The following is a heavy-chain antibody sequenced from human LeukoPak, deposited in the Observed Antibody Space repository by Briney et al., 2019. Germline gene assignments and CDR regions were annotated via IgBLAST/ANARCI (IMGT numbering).Heavy chain of an antibody. D-gene: IGHD3-10*01. V-gene: IGHV3-23*01. J-gene: IGHJ3*02. CDR1: GFAFSSYA. CDR2: VSVGGDNT. CDR3: AKDLPGSLDGFDI. Sequence: QPGGSLRLSCAASGFAFSSYAMHWVRQAPGKGLEWVSSVSVGGDNTYYADSVKGRFAISRDNSKNTLYLQMNSLGAEDTAVYSCAKDLPGSLDGFDIWGQGTMVTVSA.